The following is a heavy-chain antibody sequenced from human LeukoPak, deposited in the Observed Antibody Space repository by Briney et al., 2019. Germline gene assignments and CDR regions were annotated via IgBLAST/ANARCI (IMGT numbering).Heavy chain of an antibody. Sequence: SVKVSCKASGGTFSSYAISWVRQAPGQGLEWMGGIIPIFGTANYAQKFQGRVMITADESTSTAYMELSSLRSEDTAVYYCARDSRTIDDPESGRYYYYGMDVWGKGTTATVSS. CDR2: IIPIFGTA. V-gene: IGHV1-69*13. J-gene: IGHJ6*04. CDR1: GGTFSSYA. CDR3: ARDSRTIDDPESGRYYYYGMDV. D-gene: IGHD1-14*01.